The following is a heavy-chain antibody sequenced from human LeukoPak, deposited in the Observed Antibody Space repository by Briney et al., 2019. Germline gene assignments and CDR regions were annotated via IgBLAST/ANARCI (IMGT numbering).Heavy chain of an antibody. CDR3: EGQRSLYGDYVVY. Sequence: PSETLSLTCAVYGGSFSGYYWSWIRQPPGKGLEWIGYIYYSGSTNYNPSLKSRVTISVDTSKNQFSLKLSSVTAADTAVYYCEGQRSLYGDYVVYWGQGTLVTVSS. D-gene: IGHD4-17*01. J-gene: IGHJ4*02. CDR2: IYYSGST. CDR1: GGSFSGYY. V-gene: IGHV4-59*01.